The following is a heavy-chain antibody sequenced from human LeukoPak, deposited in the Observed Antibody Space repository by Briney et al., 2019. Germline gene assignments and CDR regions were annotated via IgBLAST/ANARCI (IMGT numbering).Heavy chain of an antibody. CDR2: ISSSSSYI. Sequence: ETLSLTCAVSGGSISSNNWWSWVRQAPGKGLEWVSSISSSSSYIYYADSVKGRFTISRDNAKNSLYLQMNSLRAEDTAVYYCARDLRSSGYYAFDYWGQGTLVTVSS. CDR1: GGSISSNN. CDR3: ARDLRSSGYYAFDY. V-gene: IGHV3-21*01. D-gene: IGHD3-22*01. J-gene: IGHJ4*02.